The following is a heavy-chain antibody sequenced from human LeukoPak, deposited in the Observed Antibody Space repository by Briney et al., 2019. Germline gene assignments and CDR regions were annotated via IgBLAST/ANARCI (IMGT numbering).Heavy chain of an antibody. D-gene: IGHD5-24*01. CDR3: ARRTDDYNYLDY. CDR2: TYYRPNLYN. V-gene: IGHV6-1*01. Sequence: SQSLSPTCPLSADAVSSNSATCNWIRQYPSRGLEWLARTYYRPNLYNDYAVSVKSRITIDPYTSKNQFSLQLNSVTPEDMAVYYSARRTDDYNYLDYWGRGTLVTVSS. CDR1: ADAVSSNSAT. J-gene: IGHJ4*02.